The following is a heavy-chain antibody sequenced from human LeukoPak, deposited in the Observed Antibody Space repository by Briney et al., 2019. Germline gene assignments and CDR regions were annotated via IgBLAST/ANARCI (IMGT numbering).Heavy chain of an antibody. V-gene: IGHV4-34*01. Sequence: PSETLSLTCAVYGGSFSGYYWSWIRQPPGKGLEWIGEINHSGSTNYNLSLKSRVTISVDTSKNQFSLKLSSVTAADTAVYYCARVGNQWLVHAFDPWGQGTLVTVSS. CDR3: ARVGNQWLVHAFDP. D-gene: IGHD6-19*01. CDR1: GGSFSGYY. J-gene: IGHJ5*02. CDR2: INHSGST.